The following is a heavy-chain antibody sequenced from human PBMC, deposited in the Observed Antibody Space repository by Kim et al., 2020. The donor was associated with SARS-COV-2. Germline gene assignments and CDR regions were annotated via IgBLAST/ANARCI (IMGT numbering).Heavy chain of an antibody. CDR1: GGSFNGYY. J-gene: IGHJ3*02. Sequence: SETLSLTCAVYGGSFNGYYWSWIRQPPGKGLEWIGEINHSGSTNYNPSLKSRVTISVDTSKNQFSLKLSSVTAADTAVYYCARIRTYYYDSSGSRTNAFDIWGQGTMVTVSS. CDR3: ARIRTYYYDSSGSRTNAFDI. CDR2: INHSGST. D-gene: IGHD3-22*01. V-gene: IGHV4-34*01.